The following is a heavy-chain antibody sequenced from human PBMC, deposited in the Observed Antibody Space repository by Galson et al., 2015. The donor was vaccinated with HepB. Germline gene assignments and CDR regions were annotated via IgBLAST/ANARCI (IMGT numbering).Heavy chain of an antibody. D-gene: IGHD3-9*01. CDR3: QQTYDILTGYRIGAFDI. CDR2: INPNSGGT. J-gene: IGHJ3*02. Sequence: SGYTFTGYYMHWVRQAPGQGLEWMGWINPNSGGTNYAQKFQGRVTMTRDTSISTAYMELSRLRSDDTAVYYCQQTYDILTGYRIGAFDIWGQGTMVTVSS. CDR1: GYTFTGYY. V-gene: IGHV1-2*02.